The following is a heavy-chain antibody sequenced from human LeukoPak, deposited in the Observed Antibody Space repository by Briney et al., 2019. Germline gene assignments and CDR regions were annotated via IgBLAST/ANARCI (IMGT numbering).Heavy chain of an antibody. J-gene: IGHJ6*02. CDR2: ISSTSSYI. Sequence: GGSPRLSCAASGFTFSSYIMNWVRQAPGKGLEWVSSISSTSSYIYYADSVKGRFTISRDNAKNSLYLQMNSLRAEGTAVYYCARDMLGGTYYYYYGMDVWGQGTTVTVSS. V-gene: IGHV3-21*01. CDR3: ARDMLGGTYYYYYGMDV. D-gene: IGHD2-15*01. CDR1: GFTFSSYI.